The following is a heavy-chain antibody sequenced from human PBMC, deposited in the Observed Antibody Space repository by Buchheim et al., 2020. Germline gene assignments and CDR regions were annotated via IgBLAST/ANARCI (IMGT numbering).Heavy chain of an antibody. D-gene: IGHD3-22*01. V-gene: IGHV3-30*18. J-gene: IGHJ4*02. Sequence: VQLVESGGGLVKPGGSLRLSCVVSGLNFSTYGMDWVRQAPGKGLEWVALISYDGRNKFYADSVKGRFTISRANSQNTLFLQMNSLRTEDTALYYCAKAITKIVDAIDYWGQGTL. CDR2: ISYDGRNK. CDR1: GLNFSTYG. CDR3: AKAITKIVDAIDY.